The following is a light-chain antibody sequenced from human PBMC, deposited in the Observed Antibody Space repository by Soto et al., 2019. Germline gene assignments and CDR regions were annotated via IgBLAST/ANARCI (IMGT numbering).Light chain of an antibody. Sequence: VLTQPRSVSWSPGQSVTISCTGTSSDVGGYKYVSWYQQHPGKAPKVMIYDVSMRPSGVPDRFSGSKSGNTASLTISGLQAEDEADYYCCSYAGSYFYVFGTGTKVTVL. CDR3: CSYAGSYFYV. CDR1: SSDVGGYKY. CDR2: DVS. V-gene: IGLV2-11*01. J-gene: IGLJ1*01.